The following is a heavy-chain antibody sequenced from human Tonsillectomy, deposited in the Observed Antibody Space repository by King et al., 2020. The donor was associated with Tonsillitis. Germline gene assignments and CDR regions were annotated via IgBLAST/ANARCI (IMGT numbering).Heavy chain of an antibody. J-gene: IGHJ4*02. CDR1: GYSFSSYW. CDR2: IYPGDFDT. D-gene: IGHD5-24*01. CDR3: ARAREMGTTKQGYFDY. Sequence: VQLVESGAEVKKPGESLKISCQGSGYSFSSYWIGWVRQMPGKGLEWMGIIYPGDFDTRYSPSFQGQVTISADKSISTAYLQWSSLKASDTAMYYCARAREMGTTKQGYFDYWGQGALVTVSS. V-gene: IGHV5-51*01.